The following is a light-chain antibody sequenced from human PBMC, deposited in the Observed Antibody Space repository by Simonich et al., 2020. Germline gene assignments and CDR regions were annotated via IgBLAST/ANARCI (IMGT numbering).Light chain of an antibody. CDR3: LLSYSGARV. V-gene: IGLV7-46*01. CDR1: TGTVTSGHY. Sequence: QVVVTQEPSLTASPGGTVTLTCGSSTGTVTSGHYPNWFQQKPGQAPRTLSNDPSNNHSWTPGRFSGYLLGGRAALTLSGAQPEDEAEYYCLLSYSGARVFGGGTKLTVL. CDR2: DPS. J-gene: IGLJ3*02.